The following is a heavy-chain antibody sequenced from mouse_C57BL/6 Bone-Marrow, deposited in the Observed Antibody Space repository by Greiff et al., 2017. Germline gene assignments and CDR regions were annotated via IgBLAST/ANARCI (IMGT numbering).Heavy chain of an antibody. CDR1: GFTFSSYG. CDR3: ARQRLRDSSGPWFAY. V-gene: IGHV5-6*01. CDR2: ISSGGSYT. D-gene: IGHD3-2*02. J-gene: IGHJ3*01. Sequence: EVQRVESGGDLVKPGGSLKLSCAASGFTFSSYGMSWVRQTPDKRLEWVATISSGGSYTYYPDSVNGRFTISRDNAKNTLYLQMSSLKSEDTAMYYCARQRLRDSSGPWFAYWGQGTLVTVSA.